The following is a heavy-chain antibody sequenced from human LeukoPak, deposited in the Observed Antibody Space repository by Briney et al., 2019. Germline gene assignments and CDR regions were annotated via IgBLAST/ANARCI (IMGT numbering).Heavy chain of an antibody. CDR1: GYTFTSYG. D-gene: IGHD3-22*01. CDR2: ISAYNGNT. J-gene: IGHJ3*02. V-gene: IGHV1-18*04. Sequence: SVKVSCKASGYTFTSYGISWVRQAPGPGLERMGWISAYNGNTNYAHKLQGRVTMTTATSTSTAYMGRRSLRYDDTAVYYCARGSSGDIWGKGTMVTVSS. CDR3: ARGSSGDI.